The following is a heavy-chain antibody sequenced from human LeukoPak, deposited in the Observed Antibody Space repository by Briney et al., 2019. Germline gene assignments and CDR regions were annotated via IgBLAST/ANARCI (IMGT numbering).Heavy chain of an antibody. CDR1: GFTFSSVW. V-gene: IGHV3-7*01. D-gene: IGHD3-10*02. J-gene: IGHJ3*01. CDR3: ARGAQDSMFQTFNL. CDR2: INQGGSEK. Sequence: GGSLRLSCATSGFTFSSVWMSWVRQAPEKGLGWVADINQGGSEKEYVDSVRGRFSISRDNDKDSLYLQMNSLRVDDSGVYYCARGAQDSMFQTFNLWGQGTVVTVSS.